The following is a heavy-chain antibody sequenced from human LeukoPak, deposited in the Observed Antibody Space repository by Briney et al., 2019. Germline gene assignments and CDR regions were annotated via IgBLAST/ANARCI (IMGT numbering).Heavy chain of an antibody. J-gene: IGHJ5*02. CDR3: ARRPLYCSGGSCSGRWFDP. CDR2: INHSGST. V-gene: IGHV4-34*01. CDR1: GGSFSGYY. Sequence: SETLSLTCAVYGGSFSGYYWSWIRQPPGKGLEWIGEINHSGSTNYNPSLKGRVTISVDTSKNQFSLKLSSVTAADTAVYYCARRPLYCSGGSCSGRWFDPWGQGTLVTVSS. D-gene: IGHD2-15*01.